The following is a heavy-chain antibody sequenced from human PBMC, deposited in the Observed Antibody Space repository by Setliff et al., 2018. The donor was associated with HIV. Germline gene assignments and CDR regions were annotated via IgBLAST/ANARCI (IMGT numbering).Heavy chain of an antibody. D-gene: IGHD1-1*01. Sequence: PSETLSLTCTVSGGSISSSSYYWGWIRQPPGKGLEWIGSIYYSGSTYYNPSLKTRVTISVDTSKNQFSLKLSSVTAADTAVYYCARGELDLDYWGQGTLVTVSS. V-gene: IGHV4-39*01. J-gene: IGHJ4*02. CDR3: ARGELDLDY. CDR2: IYYSGST. CDR1: GGSISSSSYY.